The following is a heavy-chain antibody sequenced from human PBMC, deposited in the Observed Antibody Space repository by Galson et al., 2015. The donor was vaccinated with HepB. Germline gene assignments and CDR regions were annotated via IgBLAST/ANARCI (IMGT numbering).Heavy chain of an antibody. J-gene: IGHJ6*02. V-gene: IGHV1-69*13. CDR2: IIPICGTA. Sequence: SVKVSCKASGGTFSSYAISWVRQAPGQGLEWMGGIIPICGTANYAQKFQGRVTITADESTSTAYMELSSLRSEDTAVYYCARAVAAASTQYYYYGMDVWGQGTTVTVSS. CDR1: GGTFSSYA. CDR3: ARAVAAASTQYYYYGMDV. D-gene: IGHD6-13*01.